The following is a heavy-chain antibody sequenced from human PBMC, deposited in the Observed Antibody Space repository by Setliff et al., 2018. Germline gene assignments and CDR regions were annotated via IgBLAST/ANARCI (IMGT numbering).Heavy chain of an antibody. Sequence: SGPTLVNPTQTLTLTCTFSGFSLTPGVGVGWIRQPPGKALEWLAVIFWDDDKRYSPSLQHRLTINKDTSKNQVVLTMANVDPVDTATYYCAHFTVGYDISGYLFSWGQGTLVTVSS. CDR3: AHFTVGYDISGYLFS. V-gene: IGHV2-5*02. D-gene: IGHD3-22*01. J-gene: IGHJ5*02. CDR1: GFSLTPGVG. CDR2: IFWDDDK.